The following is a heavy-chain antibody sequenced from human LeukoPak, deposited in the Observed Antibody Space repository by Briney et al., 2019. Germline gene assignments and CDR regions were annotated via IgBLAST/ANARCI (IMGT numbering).Heavy chain of an antibody. CDR1: GGSISSSSYY. CDR2: IYYSGST. J-gene: IGHJ4*02. D-gene: IGHD3-22*01. V-gene: IGHV4-39*07. Sequence: SETLSLTCTISGGSISSSSYYWGWIRQPPGKGLGWIGSIYYSGSTYYNPSLKSRVTISVDTSKNQFSLKLSSVTAADTAVYYCAKETITRTYYYDSSGYDSFDYWGQGTLVTVSS. CDR3: AKETITRTYYYDSSGYDSFDY.